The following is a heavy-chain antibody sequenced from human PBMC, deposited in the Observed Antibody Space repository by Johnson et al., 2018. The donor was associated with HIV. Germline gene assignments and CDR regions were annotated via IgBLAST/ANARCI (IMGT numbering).Heavy chain of an antibody. CDR2: MSSNGGST. CDR1: GITFSSYT. D-gene: IGHD3-10*01. Sequence: VQLVESGGGLVQPGGSLRLSCVASGITFSSYTMHWVRQAPGKGLEYVSGMSSNGGSTYYANSVKGRFTISRDNSKNTLWLQMGSLSAEDMAVYYCARGLRAGSSNAFDIWGQGTVVTVSA. CDR3: ARGLRAGSSNAFDI. V-gene: IGHV3-64*01. J-gene: IGHJ3*02.